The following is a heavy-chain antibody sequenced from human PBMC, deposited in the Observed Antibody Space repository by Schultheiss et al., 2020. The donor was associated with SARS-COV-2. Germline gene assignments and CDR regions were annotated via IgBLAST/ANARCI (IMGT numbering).Heavy chain of an antibody. D-gene: IGHD1-26*01. CDR1: GFTFTNYW. CDR2: INEDGTTT. CDR3: ARDPQWELLFYFDY. V-gene: IGHV3-74*01. J-gene: IGHJ4*02. Sequence: GGSLRLSCAASGFTFTNYWVHWVRQAPGEGLVWVSRINEDGTTTNYADSVKGRFTISRDNSKNTLYLQMNSLRAEDTAVYYCARDPQWELLFYFDYWGQGTLVTVSS.